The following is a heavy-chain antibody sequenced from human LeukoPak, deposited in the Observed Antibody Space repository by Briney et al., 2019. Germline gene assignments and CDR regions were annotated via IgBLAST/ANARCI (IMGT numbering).Heavy chain of an antibody. CDR3: ARDREVGYYDSSGYSL. CDR1: GGSISSYY. V-gene: IGHV4-4*07. Sequence: PSETPSLTCTVSGGSISSYYWSWIRQPAGKGLEWIGRIYTSGSTNYNPSLKSRVTMSVDTSKNQFSLKLSSVTAADTAVYYCARDREVGYYDSSGYSLWGQGTMVTVSS. CDR2: IYTSGST. D-gene: IGHD3-22*01. J-gene: IGHJ3*01.